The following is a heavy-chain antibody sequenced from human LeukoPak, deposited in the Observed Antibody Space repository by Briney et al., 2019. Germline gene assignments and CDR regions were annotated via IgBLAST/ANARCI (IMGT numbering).Heavy chain of an antibody. Sequence: PSETLSLTCAVYGGSLSDYYWNWIRQPPGKGLEWIGEINHSGSTNYNPSLKGRVTISVDTSKNQFSLRLFSVTAVDTPVYYCARAGRFPRLGMDVWGQGTTVTVSS. CDR3: ARAGRFPRLGMDV. J-gene: IGHJ6*02. CDR1: GGSLSDYY. D-gene: IGHD3-3*01. V-gene: IGHV4-34*01. CDR2: INHSGST.